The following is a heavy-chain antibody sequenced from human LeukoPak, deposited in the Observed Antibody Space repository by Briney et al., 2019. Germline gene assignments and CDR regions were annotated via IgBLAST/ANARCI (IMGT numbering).Heavy chain of an antibody. V-gene: IGHV1-46*01. CDR1: GYTFTSYY. J-gene: IGHJ4*02. D-gene: IGHD1-14*01. Sequence: ASVKVSCKASGYTFTSYYMHWVRQAPGQGLEWMGIINPSGGSTSYAQKFQGRVTITRNTSISTAYMELSSLRSEDTAVYYCARGRVAEFDYWGQGTLVTVSS. CDR2: INPSGGST. CDR3: ARGRVAEFDY.